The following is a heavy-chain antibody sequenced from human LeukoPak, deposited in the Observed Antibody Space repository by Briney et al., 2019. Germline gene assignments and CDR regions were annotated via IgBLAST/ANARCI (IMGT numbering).Heavy chain of an antibody. CDR3: AKVTGGNMITYGGLDY. J-gene: IGHJ4*02. CDR1: GFTFSSYA. Sequence: GGSLRLSCAASGFTFSSYAMSWVRQAPGKGLEWVSAISGNGDITYYTDSVKGRFTISRDNSKNTLYLQMNSLRAEDTAVYYCAKVTGGNMITYGGLDYWGQGTLVTVSS. CDR2: ISGNGDIT. D-gene: IGHD3-16*01. V-gene: IGHV3-23*01.